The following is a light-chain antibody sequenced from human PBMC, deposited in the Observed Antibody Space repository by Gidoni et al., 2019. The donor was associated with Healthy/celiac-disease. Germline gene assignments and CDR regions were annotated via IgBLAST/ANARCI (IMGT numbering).Light chain of an antibody. CDR3: CSYAGSYTYVV. V-gene: IGLV2-11*01. J-gene: IGLJ2*01. CDR2: AVS. Sequence: QSALTQPRSVSGSPGQSVTISGTGTSSDGGGYNYVSWYQQHPGKAPKLMIYAVSKRPSGVPDRFSGSKSGNTASLTISGLQAEDEADYYCCSYAGSYTYVVFGGGTKLTVL. CDR1: SSDGGGYNY.